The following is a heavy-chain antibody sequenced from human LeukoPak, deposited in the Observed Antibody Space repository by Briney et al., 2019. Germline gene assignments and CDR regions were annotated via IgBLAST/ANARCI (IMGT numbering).Heavy chain of an antibody. V-gene: IGHV1-69*13. CDR3: ARDRGSGGSYYYYYYMDV. D-gene: IGHD1-26*01. J-gene: IGHJ6*03. CDR2: IIPIFGTA. CDR1: GGTFSSYA. Sequence: SVKVSCKASGGTFSSYAISWVRQAPGQGLEWMGGIIPIFGTANYVQKFQGRVTITADESTSTAYMELSSLRSEDTAVYYCARDRGSGGSYYYYYYMDVWGKGTTVTVSS.